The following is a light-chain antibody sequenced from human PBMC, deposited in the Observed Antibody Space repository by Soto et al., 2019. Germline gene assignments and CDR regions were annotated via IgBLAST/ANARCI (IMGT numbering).Light chain of an antibody. Sequence: QSALTQPPSASGSPGQSVTISCTGTSSDVGGYDYVSWYQQQSGKAPKLIIYEVTNRPSGVPDRFSGSKSGNTASLTVSGLHAEDEADYYCRSYAGISNVIFGAGTKLTVL. CDR2: EVT. CDR3: RSYAGISNVI. CDR1: SSDVGGYDY. J-gene: IGLJ2*01. V-gene: IGLV2-8*01.